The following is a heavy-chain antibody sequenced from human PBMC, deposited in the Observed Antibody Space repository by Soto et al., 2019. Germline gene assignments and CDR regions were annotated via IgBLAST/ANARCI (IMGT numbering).Heavy chain of an antibody. CDR2: VYYSGST. D-gene: IGHD3-10*01. Sequence: QVQLQESGPGLVKPSQTLSLTCTVSSGSISSVGYYWNWIRQHPGKGLEWIGCVYYSGSTYFNPSLKSRVTITVDTSKNQFSLKLSSVTAADTAVYYCARVVGGYFDYWGQGTLVTVSS. J-gene: IGHJ4*02. V-gene: IGHV4-31*03. CDR3: ARVVGGYFDY. CDR1: SGSISSVGYY.